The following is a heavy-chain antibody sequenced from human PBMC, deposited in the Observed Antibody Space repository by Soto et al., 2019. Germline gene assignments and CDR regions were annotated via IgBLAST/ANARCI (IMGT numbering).Heavy chain of an antibody. D-gene: IGHD6-6*01. CDR2: IWYDGSNK. CDR3: ARDPSRRLEYSSSFFDY. V-gene: IGHV3-33*01. CDR1: GFTFSSYG. J-gene: IGHJ4*02. Sequence: GGSLRLSCAASGFTFSSYGMHWVRQAPGKGLEWVAVIWYDGSNKYYADSVKGRFTISRDNSKNTLYLQMNSLRAEDTAVYYCARDPSRRLEYSSSFFDYWGQGTLVTVSS.